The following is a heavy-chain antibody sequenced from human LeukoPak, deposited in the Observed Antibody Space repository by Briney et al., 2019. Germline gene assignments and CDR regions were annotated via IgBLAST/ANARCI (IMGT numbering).Heavy chain of an antibody. D-gene: IGHD3-3*01. V-gene: IGHV1-2*02. CDR2: INPNSGGT. Sequence: APVKVSCKASGYTFTGYHMHWVRQAPGQGLEWTGWINPNSGGTNYAQKFQGRVTMTRDTSISTAYMELSRLRSDDTAVYYCARDPTGRLRFLEWVYFDYWGQGTLVTVSS. CDR1: GYTFTGYH. CDR3: ARDPTGRLRFLEWVYFDY. J-gene: IGHJ4*02.